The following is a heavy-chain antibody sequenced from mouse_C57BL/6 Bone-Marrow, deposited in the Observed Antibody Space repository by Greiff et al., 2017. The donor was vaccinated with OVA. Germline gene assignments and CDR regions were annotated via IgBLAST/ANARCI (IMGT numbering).Heavy chain of an antibody. D-gene: IGHD4-1*01. J-gene: IGHJ2*01. CDR1: GYTFTSYW. V-gene: IGHV1-5*01. CDR3: TRRGLGRTGHYFDY. CDR2: IYPGNSDT. Sequence: EVQLQQSGTVLARPGASVTMSCKTSGYTFTSYWMHWVKQRPGQGLEWIGAIYPGNSDTSYNQKFKGKAKLTAVTSASTAYMELSSLTNEDSAVYYCTRRGLGRTGHYFDYWGQGTTLTVSS.